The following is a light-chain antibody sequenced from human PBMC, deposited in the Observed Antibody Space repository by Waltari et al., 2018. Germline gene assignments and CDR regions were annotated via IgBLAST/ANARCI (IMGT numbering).Light chain of an antibody. V-gene: IGKV3-20*01. J-gene: IGKJ4*01. CDR2: AAS. CDR3: QQYGYSGRLT. CDR1: QNVDSSY. Sequence: EIVLTQSPGTLSVSPGERVTLSCRASQNVDSSYLAWYRQKPGQAPRLLIYAASNRATGIPDRLSGSGSGTDFTLTISRLEPEDFAMYYCQQYGYSGRLTFGGGTKVEI.